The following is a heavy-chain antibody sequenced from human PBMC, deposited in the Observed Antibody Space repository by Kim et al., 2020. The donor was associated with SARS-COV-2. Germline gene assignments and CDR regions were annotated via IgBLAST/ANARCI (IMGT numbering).Heavy chain of an antibody. J-gene: IGHJ4*02. CDR2: P. Sequence: PTYAQGFTGRFVFSLDTSVSTAYLQISSLKAEDTAVYYCARFSGSWTVDYWGQGTLVTVSS. D-gene: IGHD1-1*01. CDR3: ARFSGSWTVDY. V-gene: IGHV7-4-1*02.